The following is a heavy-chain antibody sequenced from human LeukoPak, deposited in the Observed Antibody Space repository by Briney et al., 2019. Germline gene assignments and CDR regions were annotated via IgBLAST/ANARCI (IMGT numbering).Heavy chain of an antibody. D-gene: IGHD5-12*01. CDR2: ISYGGTNK. V-gene: IGHV3-30*18. Sequence: GGSLRLSCAASGFAFSSYAMHWVRQAPGKGLEWVSSISYGGTNKFYAGSVKGRFTISRDDSKNTLYLQMNSLRTEDTAVYYCAKDSSGNCGNIDSWGQRNLVTVSS. CDR3: AKDSSGNCGNIDS. J-gene: IGHJ4*02. CDR1: GFAFSSYA.